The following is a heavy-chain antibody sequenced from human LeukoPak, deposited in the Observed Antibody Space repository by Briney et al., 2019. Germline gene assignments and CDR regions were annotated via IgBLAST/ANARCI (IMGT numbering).Heavy chain of an antibody. V-gene: IGHV4-4*07. CDR1: GGSISSYY. CDR2: IYTSGST. D-gene: IGHD6-13*01. Sequence: TSETLSLTCTVSGGSISSYYWSWIRQPAGKGLEWIGRIYTSGSTNYNPSLKSRVTMSVDTSKNQFSLKLSSVAAADTAVYYCARAWSSSSRYGFDYWGQGTLVTVSS. J-gene: IGHJ4*02. CDR3: ARAWSSSSRYGFDY.